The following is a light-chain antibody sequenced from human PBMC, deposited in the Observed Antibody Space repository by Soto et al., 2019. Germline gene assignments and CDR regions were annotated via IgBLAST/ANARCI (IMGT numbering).Light chain of an antibody. CDR1: QSISSR. CDR2: KAS. Sequence: DIQMTQSPSTLSASVGDRVTITCRASQSISSRLAGYQQKPVKVPKLLMYKASSLESGLPSRFSGSGSGTEFTLTISSLQPNDFATYYCQLYDSYSWTFGQGTKVAIK. V-gene: IGKV1-5*03. CDR3: QLYDSYSWT. J-gene: IGKJ1*01.